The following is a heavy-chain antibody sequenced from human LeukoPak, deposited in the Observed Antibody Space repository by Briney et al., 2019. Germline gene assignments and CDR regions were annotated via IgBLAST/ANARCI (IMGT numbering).Heavy chain of an antibody. Sequence: GASVKVSCKVSGYTLTELSMHWVRQAPGKGLEWMGGFDPEDGETIYAQKFQGRVTTTEDTSTDTAYMELSSLRSEDTAVYYCATGYTVSYYFDYWGQGTLVTVSS. V-gene: IGHV1-24*01. CDR1: GYTLTELS. CDR2: FDPEDGET. CDR3: ATGYTVSYYFDY. J-gene: IGHJ4*02. D-gene: IGHD6-13*01.